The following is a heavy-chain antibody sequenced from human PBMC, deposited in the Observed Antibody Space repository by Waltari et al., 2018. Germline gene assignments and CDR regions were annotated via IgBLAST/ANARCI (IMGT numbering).Heavy chain of an antibody. J-gene: IGHJ4*02. V-gene: IGHV3-23*01. CDR1: GFNFISDA. Sequence: EVHLLESGGGLAQPGGSLRLSCAASGFNFISDAMSWVRQAPGKGRGWVSGISDSGVITNYADSGKGRFTVSRDNSKNTVCLQLNSLRAEDTAIYYCARHLYSIDYLELGYWGQGTLVTVSS. CDR3: ARHLYSIDYLELGY. D-gene: IGHD3-22*01. CDR2: ISDSGVIT.